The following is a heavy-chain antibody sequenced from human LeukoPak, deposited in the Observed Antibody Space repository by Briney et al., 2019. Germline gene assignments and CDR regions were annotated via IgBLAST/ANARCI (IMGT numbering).Heavy chain of an antibody. Sequence: SETLSLTCTVSGGSISSGSYYWSWIRQPAGKGLEWIGRIYTSGSTNYNPSLKSRVTISVDTSKNQFSLKLSSVTAADTAVYYCARVVRYSSSSWYYYYMDVWGKGTTVTVSS. CDR2: IYTSGST. CDR3: ARVVRYSSSSWYYYYMDV. CDR1: GGSISSGSYY. D-gene: IGHD6-6*01. V-gene: IGHV4-61*02. J-gene: IGHJ6*03.